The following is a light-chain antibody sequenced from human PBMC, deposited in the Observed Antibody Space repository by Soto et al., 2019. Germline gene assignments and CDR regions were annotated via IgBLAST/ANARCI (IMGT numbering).Light chain of an antibody. CDR3: QQYNNWPPVT. Sequence: DIVLTQSPGTLSLSPGERATLSCRASQSVANYLLWFQQKPGQAPRLLIYGASTRATGIPARFSGSGSGTEFTLTISSLQSEDFAVYYCQQYNNWPPVTFGQGTKV. CDR1: QSVANY. J-gene: IGKJ1*01. V-gene: IGKV3-15*01. CDR2: GAS.